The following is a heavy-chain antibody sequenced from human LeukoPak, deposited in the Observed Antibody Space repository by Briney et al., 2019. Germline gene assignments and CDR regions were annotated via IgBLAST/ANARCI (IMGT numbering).Heavy chain of an antibody. CDR3: ASTQDYGDYYYYMDV. D-gene: IGHD4-17*01. Sequence: ASVKVSCKASGYTFTGYYMHWVRQAPGQGLEWMGRINPNSGGTNYAQKFQGRVTMTRDTSISTAYMELSRLRSDDTAVYYCASTQDYGDYYYYMDVWGKGTTVTVSS. CDR2: INPNSGGT. CDR1: GYTFTGYY. V-gene: IGHV1-2*06. J-gene: IGHJ6*03.